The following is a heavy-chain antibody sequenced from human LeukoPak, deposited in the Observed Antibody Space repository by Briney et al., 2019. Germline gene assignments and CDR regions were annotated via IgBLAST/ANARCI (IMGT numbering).Heavy chain of an antibody. J-gene: IGHJ4*01. Sequence: GGSLRLSCAASGFTFSSYGMHWVRQAPGKGLEWVAVISKEGSLKYYTESVKGRFTISRDNSKNTLYLQMNSLRAEDTAVYYCAKELSDYGGYNYGGQEPWSPSPQ. CDR1: GFTFSSYG. V-gene: IGHV3-30*18. D-gene: IGHD4/OR15-4a*01. CDR2: ISKEGSLK. CDR3: AKELSDYGGYNY.